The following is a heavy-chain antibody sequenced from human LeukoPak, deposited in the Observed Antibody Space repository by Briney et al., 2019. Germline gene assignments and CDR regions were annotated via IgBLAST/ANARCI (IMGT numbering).Heavy chain of an antibody. CDR1: GVTFSTYG. CDR2: ISASGGST. J-gene: IGHJ4*02. D-gene: IGHD4-17*01. V-gene: IGHV3-23*01. Sequence: GGSLRLSCAGSGVTFSTYGVSWVRQAPGKGLEWVSSISASGGSTYYADSVRGVFTISRDNSKNTRYMQMTSVRGENTAYYYWAKHKAEDYGYWGQGTLVTVSS. CDR3: AKHKAEDYGY.